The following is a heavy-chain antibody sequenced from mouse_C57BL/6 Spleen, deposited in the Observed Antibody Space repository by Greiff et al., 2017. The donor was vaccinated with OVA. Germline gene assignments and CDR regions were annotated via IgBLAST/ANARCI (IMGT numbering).Heavy chain of an antibody. CDR1: GYTFTSYW. CDR2: IDPSDSYT. J-gene: IGHJ2*01. D-gene: IGHD3-2*02. V-gene: IGHV1-50*01. Sequence: VQLQQPGAELVKPGASVKLSCKASGYTFTSYWMQWVKQRPGQGLAWIGEIDPSDSYTNYNQKFKGKATLTVDTASSTAYMQLSSLTSEDSAVYYCAAAQASYYFDYWGQGTTLTVSS. CDR3: AAAQASYYFDY.